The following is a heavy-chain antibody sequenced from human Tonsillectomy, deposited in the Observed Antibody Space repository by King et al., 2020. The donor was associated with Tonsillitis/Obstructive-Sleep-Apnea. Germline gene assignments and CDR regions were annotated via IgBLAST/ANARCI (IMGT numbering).Heavy chain of an antibody. CDR3: VRVTFYYGDHPPEDY. Sequence: QLVQSGAEVKKPGASVKVSCKASGYTFTSYAISWVRQAPGQGLEWMGWISAYNGNTNYAQKLQDRVTMTTDTSTSTAYMELRSLRSDDTAVYYCVRVTFYYGDHPPEDYWGQGTLVAVSS. CDR1: GYTFTSYA. D-gene: IGHD1-26*01. V-gene: IGHV1-18*01. CDR2: ISAYNGNT. J-gene: IGHJ4*02.